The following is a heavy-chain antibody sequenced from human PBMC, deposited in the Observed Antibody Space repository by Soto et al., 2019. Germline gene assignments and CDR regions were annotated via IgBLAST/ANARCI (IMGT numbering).Heavy chain of an antibody. CDR3: AKDITHGSGNSFFGGYLDS. CDR1: GFTFEDYA. J-gene: IGHJ4*02. D-gene: IGHD3-10*01. CDR2: ISWNSGGI. Sequence: EVQLVESGGGLVQPGRSLRLSCTASGFTFEDYAMHWVRQVPGKGLEWVGSISWNSGGIFYGDSVRGCFTISRDNAKNSLYLQMYSLRNEVTALYYGAKDITHGSGNSFFGGYLDSWGQASLVPVSS. V-gene: IGHV3-9*01.